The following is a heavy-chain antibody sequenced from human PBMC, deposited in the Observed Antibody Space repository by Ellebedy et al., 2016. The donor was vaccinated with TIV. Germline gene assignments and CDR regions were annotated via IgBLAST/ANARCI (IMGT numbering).Heavy chain of an antibody. D-gene: IGHD2-21*02. Sequence: GGSLRLXCAASGFSSSDHYMDWVRQAPGKGLEWVGRTRNKAHSYTTEYAASVKGRFTISRDGSQNSLFLQMNSLKTEDTAVYFCARGAYCGGDCHVPFDSWGQGTLVTVSS. V-gene: IGHV3-72*01. CDR3: ARGAYCGGDCHVPFDS. CDR2: TRNKAHSYTT. J-gene: IGHJ4*02. CDR1: GFSSSDHY.